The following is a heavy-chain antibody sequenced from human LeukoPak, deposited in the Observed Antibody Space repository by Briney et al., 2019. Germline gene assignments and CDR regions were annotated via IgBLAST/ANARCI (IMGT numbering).Heavy chain of an antibody. CDR2: MNWNGART. CDR3: AKDIYKRQQVVWSTDV. J-gene: IGHJ6*02. D-gene: IGHD6-13*01. CDR1: RFNFDDSA. Sequence: GGTLRLSCAAPRFNFDDSAMHRVRHAPGKGRERVPHMNWNGARTYHEDSVKGRFTISRDNSRNSLYLQMNSLRTEDTALYYCAKDIYKRQQVVWSTDVWGQETTVTVSS. V-gene: IGHV3-43*01.